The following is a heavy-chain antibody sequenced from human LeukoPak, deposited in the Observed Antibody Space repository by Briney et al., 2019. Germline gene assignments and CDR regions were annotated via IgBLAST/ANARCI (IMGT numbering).Heavy chain of an antibody. CDR1: GGTFSSYA. J-gene: IGHJ3*02. V-gene: IGHV1-69*10. Sequence: GASVTVSCKASGGTFSSYAISWVRQAPGQGLEWMGGIIPILGIANYAQKFQGRVTITADKSTSTAYMELSSLRSEDTAVYYCARGGYDSSGYYKLSDAFDIWGQGTMVTVSS. D-gene: IGHD3-22*01. CDR3: ARGGYDSSGYYKLSDAFDI. CDR2: IIPILGIA.